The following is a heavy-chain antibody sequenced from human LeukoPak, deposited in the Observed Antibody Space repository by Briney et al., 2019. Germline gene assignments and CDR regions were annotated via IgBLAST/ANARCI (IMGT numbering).Heavy chain of an antibody. CDR2: IYSGGST. J-gene: IGHJ6*03. V-gene: IGHV3-53*01. Sequence: QTGGSLRLSCAASGFTVSSNYMSWVRQAPGKGLEWVSVIYSGGSTYYADSVKGRFTISRDNSKNTLYLQMNSLRAEDTAVYYCARVGAYGDYAPYPYYYYMDVWGKGTTVTVSS. D-gene: IGHD4-17*01. CDR1: GFTVSSNY. CDR3: ARVGAYGDYAPYPYYYYMDV.